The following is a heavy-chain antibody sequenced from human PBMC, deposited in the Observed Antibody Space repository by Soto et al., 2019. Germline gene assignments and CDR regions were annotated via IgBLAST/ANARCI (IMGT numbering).Heavy chain of an antibody. CDR3: ARDWRGAEGFDP. CDR2: IGTHNGDT. CDR1: GYTFNTYG. J-gene: IGHJ5*02. D-gene: IGHD3-3*01. Sequence: QVQLVQSGPEVKKPGASVKVSCKASGYTFNTYGFSWVRQAPVQGLEWVGWIGTHNGDTTYAQKFQGRVTMTIDTSPTTSYMELRSLTSDDTAMYFCARDWRGAEGFDPWGQGTLVTVSS. V-gene: IGHV1-18*01.